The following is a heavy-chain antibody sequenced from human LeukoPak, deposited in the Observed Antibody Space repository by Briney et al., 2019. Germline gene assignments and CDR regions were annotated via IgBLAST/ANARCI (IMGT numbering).Heavy chain of an antibody. CDR1: GLTFSSHW. Sequence: GGSLRLSCAASGLTFSSHWMFWVRQAPGKGLVWVWQTDHDGKNTGYADSVKGRFTISRDNAKNTLYLQMNSLRAEDTAVYYCAAESSAWSAFDIWGQGTMVTVSA. D-gene: IGHD6-19*01. V-gene: IGHV3-74*01. CDR2: TDHDGKNT. CDR3: AAESSAWSAFDI. J-gene: IGHJ3*02.